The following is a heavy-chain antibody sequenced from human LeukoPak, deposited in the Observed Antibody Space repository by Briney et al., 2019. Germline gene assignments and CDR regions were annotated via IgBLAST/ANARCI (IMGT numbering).Heavy chain of an antibody. Sequence: SETLSLTCAVYGGSFSGYYWSWIRQPPGKGLEWIGEINHSGSTNYNPSLKSRVTISVDTSKNQFSLKLSSVTAADTAVYYCARGRSNGWFYWGQGTLVTVSS. CDR2: INHSGST. J-gene: IGHJ4*02. D-gene: IGHD2-8*01. CDR1: GGSFSGYY. CDR3: ARGRSNGWFY. V-gene: IGHV4-34*01.